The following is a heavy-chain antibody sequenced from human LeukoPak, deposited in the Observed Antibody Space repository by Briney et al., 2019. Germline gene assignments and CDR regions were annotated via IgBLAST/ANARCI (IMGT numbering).Heavy chain of an antibody. CDR1: GFTFSSYG. CDR3: ARDHEEVHDAFDI. D-gene: IGHD3-10*01. V-gene: IGHV3-33*01. J-gene: IGHJ3*02. Sequence: GGSLRLSCAASGFTFSSYGMHWVRQAPGKGLEWVAAVWYDGTTKYYADCVRGRFTISRDNSKNTLHLQMNSLTAEDTAVYYCARDHEEVHDAFDIWSQGTMVTVSS. CDR2: VWYDGTTK.